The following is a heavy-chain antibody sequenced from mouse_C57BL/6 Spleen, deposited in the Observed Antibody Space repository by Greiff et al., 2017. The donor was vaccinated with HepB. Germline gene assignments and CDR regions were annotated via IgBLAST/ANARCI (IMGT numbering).Heavy chain of an antibody. Sequence: DVKLQESGPGLVKPSQSLSLTCSVTGYSITSGYYWNWIRQFPGNKLEWMGYISYDGSNNYNPSLKNRISITRDTSKNQFFLKLNSVTTEDTATYYCARDKNWPYWYFDVWGTGTTVTVSS. CDR2: ISYDGSN. D-gene: IGHD4-1*01. J-gene: IGHJ1*03. V-gene: IGHV3-6*01. CDR3: ARDKNWPYWYFDV. CDR1: GYSITSGYY.